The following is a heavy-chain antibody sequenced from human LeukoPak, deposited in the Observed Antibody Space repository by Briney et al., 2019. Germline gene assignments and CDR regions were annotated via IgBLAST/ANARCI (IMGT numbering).Heavy chain of an antibody. CDR3: ARPRERYDFWSGYYLTLDY. CDR2: INPNSGGT. V-gene: IGHV1-2*02. D-gene: IGHD3-3*01. Sequence: ASVKVSCKASGYTFTGYYMHWVRQAPGQGLEWMGWINPNSGGTNYAQKFQGRVTMTRDTSISTAYMELSSLRSEDTAVYYCARPRERYDFWSGYYLTLDYWGQGTLVTVSS. CDR1: GYTFTGYY. J-gene: IGHJ4*02.